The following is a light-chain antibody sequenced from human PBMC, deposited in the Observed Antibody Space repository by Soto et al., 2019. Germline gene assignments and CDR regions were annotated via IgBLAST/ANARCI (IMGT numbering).Light chain of an antibody. CDR3: QQYGGSPPFT. V-gene: IGKV3-20*01. Sequence: EIVLTQSPGTLSLSPGERATLSCRASQSVSRTYFAWSQQKPGQAPRLLIHGASSRATGIPDRFSGSGSGTDFTLTISRLEPEDFAVDYCQQYGGSPPFTFGPGTKVDRK. CDR2: GAS. CDR1: QSVSRTY. J-gene: IGKJ3*01.